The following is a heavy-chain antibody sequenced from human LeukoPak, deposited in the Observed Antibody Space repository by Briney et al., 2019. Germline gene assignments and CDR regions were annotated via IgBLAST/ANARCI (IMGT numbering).Heavy chain of an antibody. J-gene: IGHJ3*02. D-gene: IGHD2-8*01. Sequence: PSETLSLTCAVYGGSFSGYYWGWIRQPPGKGLEWIGEINHSGSTNYNPSLKSRVTISVDTSKNQFSLKLSFVTAADTAVYYCAREAMVAGGAFDIWGQGTMVTVSS. CDR3: AREAMVAGGAFDI. V-gene: IGHV4-34*01. CDR2: INHSGST. CDR1: GGSFSGYY.